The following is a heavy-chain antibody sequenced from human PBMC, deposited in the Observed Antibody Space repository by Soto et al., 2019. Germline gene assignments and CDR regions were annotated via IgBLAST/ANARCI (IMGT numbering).Heavy chain of an antibody. CDR3: ARGXXXDYIWGSYRYTAFDY. Sequence: ASVKVSCKASGYTFSSYGMSGVRQAPGQGLEWMGWISAYNGGTNYAQKLQGRVTMTRDTSTSTAYMELSSLRSDDTAVYYCARGXXXDYIWGSYRYTAFDYXGQGTLLTVSS. CDR2: ISAYNGGT. CDR1: GYTFSSYG. J-gene: IGHJ4*02. V-gene: IGHV1-18*01. D-gene: IGHD3-16*02.